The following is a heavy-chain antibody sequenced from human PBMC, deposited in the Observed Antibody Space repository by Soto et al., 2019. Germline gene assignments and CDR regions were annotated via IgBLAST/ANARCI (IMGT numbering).Heavy chain of an antibody. CDR3: ERGSHYDFWSGYKIYYYYGMDV. Sequence: SETLSLTCTVSGASITSSYSSWIRQPPGKGLEWIGCIYYSGSINYNPSLKSRVTISVDTSKNELSMNMSSVTGAHTAVYYCERGSHYDFWSGYKIYYYYGMDVWGQGTTVTVSS. D-gene: IGHD3-3*01. CDR2: IYYSGSI. J-gene: IGHJ6*02. CDR1: GASITSSY. V-gene: IGHV4-59*01.